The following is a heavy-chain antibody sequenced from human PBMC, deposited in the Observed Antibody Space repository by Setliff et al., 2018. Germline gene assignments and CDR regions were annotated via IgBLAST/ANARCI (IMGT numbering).Heavy chain of an antibody. CDR2: INPGDGST. Sequence: ASVKVSCKASGYAFTTYYMHWVRQAPGQGLEWMGVINPGDGSTTYAQKFQGRVKMTRDTSTNTVYMQLNSLRSEDTAVYYCATETGGSGYYYWGQGTLVTVSS. CDR1: GYAFTTYY. V-gene: IGHV1-46*01. J-gene: IGHJ4*02. D-gene: IGHD3-22*01. CDR3: ATETGGSGYYY.